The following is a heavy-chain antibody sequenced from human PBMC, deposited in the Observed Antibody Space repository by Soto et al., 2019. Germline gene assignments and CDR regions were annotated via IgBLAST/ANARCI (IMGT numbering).Heavy chain of an antibody. CDR3: ARSRTTVTPSGFQH. Sequence: QVQLQESGPGLVKPSETLSLTCTVSGGSISSYYWSWIRQPPGKGLEWIGYIYYSGSTNYNPSLKSRVTISVHTSKNQFSLKLSSVTAADTAVYYCARSRTTVTPSGFQHWGQGTLVTVSS. CDR1: GGSISSYY. D-gene: IGHD4-17*01. V-gene: IGHV4-59*01. CDR2: IYYSGST. J-gene: IGHJ1*01.